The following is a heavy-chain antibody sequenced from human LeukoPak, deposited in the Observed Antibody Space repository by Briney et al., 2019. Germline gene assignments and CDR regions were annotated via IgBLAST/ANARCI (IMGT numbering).Heavy chain of an antibody. CDR1: GFTFSNYW. CDR3: ASQRFLDY. J-gene: IGHJ4*02. Sequence: GGILRLSCAASGFTFSNYWMNWVRQAPGKGLEWVANIKQDGSEKYYVDSVKGRFTISRDNAKNPLYLQLNSRRVEDTAVYYCASQRFLDYWGQGTLVTVSS. D-gene: IGHD3-3*01. V-gene: IGHV3-7*01. CDR2: IKQDGSEK.